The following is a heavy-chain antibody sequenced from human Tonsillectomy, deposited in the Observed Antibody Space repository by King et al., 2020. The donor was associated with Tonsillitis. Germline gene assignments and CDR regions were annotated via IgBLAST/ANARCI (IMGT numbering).Heavy chain of an antibody. CDR1: GFSLVDNG. CDR2: IGWNGVSI. D-gene: IGHD3-10*01. CDR3: AKDDFQGGPGKFDY. V-gene: IGHV3-9*01. J-gene: IGHJ4*02. Sequence: VQLVESGGGLVQPGRSLRLSCAASGFSLVDNGMHWVRQAPGRGLEWVSGIGWNGVSIGFADFLKGRFTISRDDARTSLYLQMNSLRPEDTALYYCAKDDFQGGPGKFDYWGQGTLVTVSS.